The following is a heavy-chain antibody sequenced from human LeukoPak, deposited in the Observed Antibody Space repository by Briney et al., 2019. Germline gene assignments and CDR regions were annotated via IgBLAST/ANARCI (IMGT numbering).Heavy chain of an antibody. CDR1: GFAFSSYA. CDR3: AKGLTYYDFWSQNDAFDI. CDR2: ISGSGGST. D-gene: IGHD3-3*01. J-gene: IGHJ3*02. V-gene: IGHV3-23*01. Sequence: GGSLRLSCAASGFAFSSYAMSWVRQAPGKGLEWVSAISGSGGSTYYADSVKGRFTISRDNSKNTLYLQMNSLRAEDTAVYYCAKGLTYYDFWSQNDAFDIWGQGTMVTVSS.